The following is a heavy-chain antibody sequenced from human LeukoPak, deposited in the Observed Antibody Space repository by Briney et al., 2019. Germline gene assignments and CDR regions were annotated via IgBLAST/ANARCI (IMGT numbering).Heavy chain of an antibody. CDR1: GGTFSSYA. D-gene: IGHD6-13*01. Sequence: SVKVSCKASGGTFSSYAISWVRQAPGQGLEWMGGIIPIFGTANYAQKFQGRVTITADESTSTAYMELSSLRSEDTAVYYCARSLYSSSWFDYWGQGTLVTVSS. CDR3: ARSLYSSSWFDY. J-gene: IGHJ4*02. V-gene: IGHV1-69*13. CDR2: IIPIFGTA.